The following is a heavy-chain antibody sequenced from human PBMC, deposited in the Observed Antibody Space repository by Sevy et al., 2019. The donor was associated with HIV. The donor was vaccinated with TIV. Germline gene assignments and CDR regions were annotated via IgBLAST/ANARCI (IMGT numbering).Heavy chain of an antibody. CDR2: LYYGGSK. D-gene: IGHD2-8*01. Sequence: SETLSLTCSVSGGSISGSTYYWGWIRQSPGKGLEWIGSLYYGGSKYSNPSLKSRVTTSVDASKNQFSLKLNSVTAADTAMYYCVRHLTNYLYWYFDLWGRGALVTVSS. V-gene: IGHV4-39*01. J-gene: IGHJ2*01. CDR3: VRHLTNYLYWYFDL. CDR1: GGSISGSTYY.